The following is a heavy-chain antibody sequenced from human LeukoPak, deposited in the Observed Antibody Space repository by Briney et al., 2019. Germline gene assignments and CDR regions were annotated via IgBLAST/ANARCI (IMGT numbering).Heavy chain of an antibody. CDR1: GGSISSGGYY. D-gene: IGHD2-2*02. CDR2: IYHSGST. V-gene: IGHV4-30-2*01. J-gene: IGHJ5*02. Sequence: SQTLSLTCTVSGGSISSGGYYWSWIRQPPGKGLEWIGYIYHSGSTYYNPSLKSRVIISVDRSKNQFSLKLSSVTAADTAVYYCARVLPNCSSTSCYSWFDPWGQGTLVTVSS. CDR3: ARVLPNCSSTSCYSWFDP.